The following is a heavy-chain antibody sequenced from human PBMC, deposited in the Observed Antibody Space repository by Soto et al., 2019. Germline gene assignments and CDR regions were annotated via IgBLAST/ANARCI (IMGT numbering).Heavy chain of an antibody. D-gene: IGHD2-15*01. CDR2: IYHGGST. V-gene: IGHV4-38-2*02. Sequence: PSETLSLPCAVSGYSINSGYYWGWLRQPPGKGLEWIGSIYHGGSTYYNPSLKSRVTMSVDTSKNQFSLKLSSVTAADTAVDYCARDPVRCSGGSCSSGFYWGQGTLVTVSS. CDR1: GYSINSGYY. CDR3: ARDPVRCSGGSCSSGFY. J-gene: IGHJ4*02.